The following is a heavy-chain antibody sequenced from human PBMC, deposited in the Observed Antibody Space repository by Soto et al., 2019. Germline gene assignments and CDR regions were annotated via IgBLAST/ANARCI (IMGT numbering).Heavy chain of an antibody. D-gene: IGHD6-6*01. Sequence: QVQLQQWGAGLLKPSETLSLTCAVYGGSFSGYYWSWIRQPPGKGLEWIGEIKHSGSTNYNPSLKSRVTISVDTSKNQFSLKLSSVTAADTAVYYCARAEGSSSSETVFRYWGQGTLVTVSS. J-gene: IGHJ4*02. CDR2: IKHSGST. CDR1: GGSFSGYY. V-gene: IGHV4-34*01. CDR3: ARAEGSSSSETVFRY.